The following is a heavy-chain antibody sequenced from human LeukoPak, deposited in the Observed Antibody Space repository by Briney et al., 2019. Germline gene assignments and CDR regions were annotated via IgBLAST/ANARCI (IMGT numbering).Heavy chain of an antibody. J-gene: IGHJ4*02. CDR2: IGPSGDRT. D-gene: IGHD1-26*01. Sequence: GGSLRLSCAASGFTFSNHGMNWVRQAPGKGLEWVSGIGPSGDRTHYADSVKGRFSISRDNSEKTVYLEMNSLRAEDTAVYYCARGGVVGAADCWGQGTLVTVSS. CDR1: GFTFSNHG. V-gene: IGHV3-23*01. CDR3: ARGGVVGAADC.